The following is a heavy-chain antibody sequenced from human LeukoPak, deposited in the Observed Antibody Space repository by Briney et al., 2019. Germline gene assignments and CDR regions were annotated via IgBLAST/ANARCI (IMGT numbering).Heavy chain of an antibody. Sequence: GGSLRLSCAASGLTVRSNYMSWVRQAPGKGLEWVSVIYSGGSTYYADSVKGRFTISRDNSKNTLYLQMNSLRAEDTAVYYCERAGSGWQYYFDYWGQGTLVTVSS. CDR1: GLTVRSNY. D-gene: IGHD6-19*01. V-gene: IGHV3-53*01. CDR2: IYSGGST. J-gene: IGHJ4*02. CDR3: ERAGSGWQYYFDY.